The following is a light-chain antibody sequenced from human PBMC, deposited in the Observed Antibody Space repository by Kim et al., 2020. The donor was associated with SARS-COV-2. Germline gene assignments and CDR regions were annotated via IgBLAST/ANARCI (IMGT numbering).Light chain of an antibody. CDR3: QNYNNALLA. J-gene: IGKJ4*01. Sequence: DIQMTQSPSSLSASVGDRVTITCRASQSIGIYLAWFQQTPGKVPRLLIHSASTLQSGVPSRFTGSGSGTDFTLTISSLQPEDVATYYCQNYNNALLAFGGGTKVDIK. V-gene: IGKV1-27*01. CDR2: SAS. CDR1: QSIGIY.